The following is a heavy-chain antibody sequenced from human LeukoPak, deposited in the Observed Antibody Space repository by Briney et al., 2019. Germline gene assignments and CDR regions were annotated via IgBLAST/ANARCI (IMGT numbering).Heavy chain of an antibody. D-gene: IGHD6-13*01. J-gene: IGHJ6*03. Sequence: GGSLRLSCAASGFTFSSYWMSWVRQAPGKGLEWVANINQDGSEKYYVDSVKGRFTISRDNAKNSLYLQMNSLRAEDTAVYYCARDATTEVGTVYMDVWGKGTTVTISS. V-gene: IGHV3-7*01. CDR1: GFTFSSYW. CDR3: ARDATTEVGTVYMDV. CDR2: INQDGSEK.